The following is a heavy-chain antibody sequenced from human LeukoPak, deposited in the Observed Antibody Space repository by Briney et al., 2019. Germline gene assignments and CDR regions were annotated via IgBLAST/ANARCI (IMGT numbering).Heavy chain of an antibody. V-gene: IGHV4-59*08. Sequence: TSSETLSLTCTVSGGSISSYYWSWIRQPPGKGLEWIGYIYYSGSTNYNPSLKSRVTISVDTSKNQFSLKLSSVTAADTAVYYCARHPTTVVKTGFDYWGQGTLVTVSS. J-gene: IGHJ4*02. D-gene: IGHD4-23*01. CDR3: ARHPTTVVKTGFDY. CDR2: IYYSGST. CDR1: GGSISSYY.